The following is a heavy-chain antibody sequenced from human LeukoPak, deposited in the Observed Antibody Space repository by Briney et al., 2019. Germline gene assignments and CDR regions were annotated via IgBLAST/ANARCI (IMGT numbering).Heavy chain of an antibody. CDR2: INHSGST. J-gene: IGHJ4*02. Sequence: SETLSLTCAVYGGSFSGYYWSWIRQPPGKGLEWIGEINHSGSTNYNPSLKSRVTISVDTSKNQFSLKLSSVTAADTAVYYCATFPEVGATTVDYWGQGTLVTVSS. V-gene: IGHV4-34*01. CDR3: ATFPEVGATTVDY. D-gene: IGHD1-26*01. CDR1: GGSFSGYY.